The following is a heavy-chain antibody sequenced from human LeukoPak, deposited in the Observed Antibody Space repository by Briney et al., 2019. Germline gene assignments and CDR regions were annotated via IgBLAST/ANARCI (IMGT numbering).Heavy chain of an antibody. J-gene: IGHJ4*02. CDR1: GYTFTSYD. CDR2: MNPNSGNT. CDR3: ARASYDSSGYYYDY. Sequence: GASVRVSCKASGYTFTSYDINWVRQATGQGLEWMGWMNPNSGNTGYAQKFQGRVTMTRNTSISTAYMELSSLRSEDTAVYYCARASYDSSGYYYDYWGQGTLVTVSS. D-gene: IGHD3-22*01. V-gene: IGHV1-8*01.